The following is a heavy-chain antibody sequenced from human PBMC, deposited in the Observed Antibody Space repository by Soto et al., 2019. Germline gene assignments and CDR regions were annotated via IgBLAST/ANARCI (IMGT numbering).Heavy chain of an antibody. CDR1: GFTFSSYA. V-gene: IGHV3-23*01. CDR2: ISGSGGST. J-gene: IGHJ6*03. Sequence: GGSLRLSCAASGFTFSSYAMSWVRQAPGKGLEWVSAISGSGGSTYYADSVKGRFTISRDNSKNTLYLQMNSLRAEDTAVYYCVKVSCSGGSCYSHQNYYYYYMDVWGKGTTVTVSS. D-gene: IGHD2-15*01. CDR3: VKVSCSGGSCYSHQNYYYYYMDV.